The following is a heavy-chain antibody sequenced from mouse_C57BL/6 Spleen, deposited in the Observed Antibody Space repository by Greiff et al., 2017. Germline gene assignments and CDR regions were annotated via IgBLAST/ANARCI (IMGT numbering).Heavy chain of an antibody. V-gene: IGHV1-18*01. CDR3: ARNHYDYEGYFDV. CDR2: INPNNGGT. CDR1: GYTFTDYN. Sequence: VQLQQSGPELVKPGASVKIPCKASGYTFTDYNMDWVKQSHGKSLEWIGDINPNNGGTIYNQKFKGKATLTVDKSSSTAYMELRSLTSEDTAVYYCARNHYDYEGYFDVWGTGTTVTVSS. D-gene: IGHD2-4*01. J-gene: IGHJ1*03.